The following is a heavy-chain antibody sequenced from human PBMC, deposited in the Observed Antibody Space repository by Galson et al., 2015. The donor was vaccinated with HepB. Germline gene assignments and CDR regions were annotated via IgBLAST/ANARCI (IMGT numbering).Heavy chain of an antibody. V-gene: IGHV6-1*01. CDR3: ARSIHLGRGFDS. J-gene: IGHJ4*02. D-gene: IGHD7-27*01. CDR2: TYYRSKWSN. Sequence: CAISGDGVSSNTVGWNWIRQSPSRGLEWLGRTYYRSKWSNDYAQSVQSRITINPDTSKNQISLQLNSVTPEDTAVYYCARSIHLGRGFDSWGQGTLVTVSS. CDR1: GDGVSSNTVG.